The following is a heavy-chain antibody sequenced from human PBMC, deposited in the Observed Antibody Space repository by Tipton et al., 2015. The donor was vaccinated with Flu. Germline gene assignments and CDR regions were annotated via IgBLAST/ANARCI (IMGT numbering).Heavy chain of an antibody. D-gene: IGHD1-1*01. Sequence: TLSLTCTVSGGSISTTIYYWGWVRQPPGKGLEWIGSIYYSGTIYYNPSLKSRVTISIDASKNQFSLDLTSLTAADTAVYYCARDLWNDRRAYYYYGVDVWGQGTTVTVPS. CDR2: IYYSGTI. CDR1: GGSISTTIYY. J-gene: IGHJ6*02. V-gene: IGHV4-39*07. CDR3: ARDLWNDRRAYYYYGVDV.